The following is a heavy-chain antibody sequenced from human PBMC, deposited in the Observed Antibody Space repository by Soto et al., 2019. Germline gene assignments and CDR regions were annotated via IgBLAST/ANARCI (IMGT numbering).Heavy chain of an antibody. D-gene: IGHD2-2*01. V-gene: IGHV2-5*02. J-gene: IGHJ5*02. CDR1: GFSLSTSGVG. CDR2: IYWDDDK. CDR3: AHSPPSTSLRRWFDP. Sequence: QITLKESGPTLVKPTQTLTLTCTFSGFSLSTSGVGVGWIRQPPGKALEWLALIYWDDDKWYSPSLKSRLTVTQDTSKRQVVLTMTNLDPVDTATYYCAHSPPSTSLRRWFDPWGQGTLVTVSS.